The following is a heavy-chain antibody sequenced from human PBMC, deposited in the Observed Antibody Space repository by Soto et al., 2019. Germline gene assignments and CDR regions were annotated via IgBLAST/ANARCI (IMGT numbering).Heavy chain of an antibody. Sequence: PSETLSLTCAVYGGSFSGYYWSWIRQPPWKGLEWIGEINPSGSTNYNPSLKSRVTISVDTPKNQFSLKLSSVTAADTAVYYCARGVLNDYYYYGMDVWAQGTTVTVSS. CDR2: INPSGST. D-gene: IGHD3-16*01. V-gene: IGHV4-34*01. CDR3: ARGVLNDYYYYGMDV. CDR1: GGSFSGYY. J-gene: IGHJ6*02.